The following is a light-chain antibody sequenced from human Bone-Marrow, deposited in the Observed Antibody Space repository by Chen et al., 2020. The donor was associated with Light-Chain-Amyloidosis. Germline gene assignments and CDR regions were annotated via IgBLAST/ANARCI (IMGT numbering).Light chain of an antibody. CDR3: QVWDRSSDRPV. Sequence: SYVLTQPSSVSVAPGQTATIACGGNNIGSTSVHWYQQTPGQAPLLVVYDDSDRPSGIPERLSGSNSGNTATLTISRVAAGDEAEYYCQVWDRSSDRPVFGGGTKLTVL. CDR1: NIGSTS. CDR2: DDS. J-gene: IGLJ3*02. V-gene: IGLV3-21*02.